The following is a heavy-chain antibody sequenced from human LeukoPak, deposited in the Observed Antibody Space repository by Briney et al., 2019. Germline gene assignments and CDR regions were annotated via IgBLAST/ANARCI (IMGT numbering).Heavy chain of an antibody. J-gene: IGHJ3*02. Sequence: SSETLSHTCTVSGDSLTSSSHYWGWIRQPPGKRLQWVASLHHTGRNYSNAALKSRVSISMDTAKSQFSLKVNSVTAADSGVYYCVAEMTASAAFDIWGQGTMVAVSS. CDR2: LHHTGRN. CDR1: GDSLTSSSHY. D-gene: IGHD2-21*02. CDR3: VAEMTASAAFDI. V-gene: IGHV4-39*01.